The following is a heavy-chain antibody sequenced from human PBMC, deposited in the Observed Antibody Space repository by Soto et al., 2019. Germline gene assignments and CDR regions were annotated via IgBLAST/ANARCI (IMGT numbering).Heavy chain of an antibody. CDR1: GLTFSSYA. CDR3: ARDEAASGWYVDY. D-gene: IGHD6-19*01. V-gene: IGHV3-30-3*01. Sequence: QVQLVESGGGVVQPGRSLRLSCAASGLTFSSYAIYWVRQAPGKGLEWGAVISRDGSNKYYADSVKGRFTISRDNSKNTLYLQMNSLRAEDPSMYYCARDEAASGWYVDYWGQGTLVTVSS. J-gene: IGHJ4*02. CDR2: ISRDGSNK.